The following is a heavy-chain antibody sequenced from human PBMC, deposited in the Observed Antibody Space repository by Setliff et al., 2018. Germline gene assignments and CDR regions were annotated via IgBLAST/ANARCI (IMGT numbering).Heavy chain of an antibody. D-gene: IGHD3-3*01. CDR3: ALSDHYPFYYDY. Sequence: ASETLSLTCTVSGGSISSQYWSWIRQPPGKGLEWIGYISNRGSTDYNPSLKSRVTISEDTSRSQFSLKLTSVTTADTAVYYCALSDHYPFYYDYWGLGTLVTVSS. J-gene: IGHJ4*02. CDR2: ISNRGST. V-gene: IGHV4-59*11. CDR1: GGSISSQY.